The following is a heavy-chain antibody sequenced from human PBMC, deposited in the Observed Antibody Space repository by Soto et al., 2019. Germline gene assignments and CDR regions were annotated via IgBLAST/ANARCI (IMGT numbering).Heavy chain of an antibody. CDR3: ASDGGFGELFDY. CDR1: GFTFSSYA. Sequence: QVQLVESGGGVVQPGRSLRLSCAASGFTFSSYAMHWVRQAPGKGLEWVAVISYDGSNKYYADSVKGRFTISRDNSKNTLYLQMNSLRAEDTAVYYCASDGGFGELFDYWGQGTLVTVSS. J-gene: IGHJ4*02. V-gene: IGHV3-30-3*01. D-gene: IGHD3-10*01. CDR2: ISYDGSNK.